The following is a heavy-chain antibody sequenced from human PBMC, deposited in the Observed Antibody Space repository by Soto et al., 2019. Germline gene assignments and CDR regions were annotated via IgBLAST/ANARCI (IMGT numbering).Heavy chain of an antibody. Sequence: ASVKVSCKASGYTFTSYGISWVRQAPGQGLEWMGWMNPGSGDTGYAQKFQGRVTMTRDISIATAYMELSGLRSDDTAIYYCARMATFGSLNWFDPWGQGTLVTVSS. CDR3: ARMATFGSLNWFDP. CDR1: GYTFTSYG. J-gene: IGHJ5*02. V-gene: IGHV1-8*02. D-gene: IGHD3-16*01. CDR2: MNPGSGDT.